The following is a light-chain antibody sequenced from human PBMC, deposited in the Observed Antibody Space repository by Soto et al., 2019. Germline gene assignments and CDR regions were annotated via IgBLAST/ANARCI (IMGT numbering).Light chain of an antibody. V-gene: IGLV1-40*01. CDR2: GNS. J-gene: IGLJ1*01. CDR1: SFNIGAGYD. CDR3: QSYDSSLSGSYV. Sequence: QPVLTQPPSVSGAPGPRVTISCTGSSFNIGAGYDVHWYQQLPGTAPKLLIYGNSNRPSGVPDRFSGSKSGTSASLAITGLQAEDEADYYCQSYDSSLSGSYVFGTGTKLTV.